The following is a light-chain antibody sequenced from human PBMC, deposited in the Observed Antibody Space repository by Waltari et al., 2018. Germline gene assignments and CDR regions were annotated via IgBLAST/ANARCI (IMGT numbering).Light chain of an antibody. Sequence: DIVLTQSPGTLSLSPGERATLSCRATESVPANYLAWYQQKPGPAPRLLISGASSRATGIPDRFSGRGSGTDFTLSMARLEPEDFAVYYCQQYGETPWTFGQGTKVDLK. CDR2: GAS. CDR3: QQYGETPWT. J-gene: IGKJ1*01. CDR1: ESVPANY. V-gene: IGKV3-20*01.